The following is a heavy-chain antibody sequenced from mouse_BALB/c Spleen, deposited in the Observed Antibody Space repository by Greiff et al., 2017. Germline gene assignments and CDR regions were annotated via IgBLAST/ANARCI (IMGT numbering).Heavy chain of an antibody. CDR3: ARRGTTAPWFAY. CDR1: GFTFSSYY. V-gene: IGHV5-6-2*01. Sequence: EVQRVESGGGLVKLGGSLKLSCAASGFTFSSYYMSWVRQTPEKRLELVAAINSNGGSTYYPDTVKGRFTISRDNAKNTLYLQMSSLKSEDTALYYCARRGTTAPWFAYWGQGTLVTVSA. J-gene: IGHJ3*01. CDR2: INSNGGST. D-gene: IGHD1-2*01.